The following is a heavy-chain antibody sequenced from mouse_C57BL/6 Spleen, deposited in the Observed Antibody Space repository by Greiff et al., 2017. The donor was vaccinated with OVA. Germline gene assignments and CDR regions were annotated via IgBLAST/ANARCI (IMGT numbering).Heavy chain of an antibody. CDR3: ARGKAYYYGSSYEGYFDY. Sequence: QVQLKQPGAELVRPGSSVKLSCKASGYTFTSYWMHWVKQRPIQGLEWIGNIDPSDSETHYNQKFKDKATLTVDKSSSTAYMQLSSLTSEDSAVYYCARGKAYYYGSSYEGYFDYWGQGTTLTVSS. J-gene: IGHJ2*01. D-gene: IGHD1-1*01. CDR1: GYTFTSYW. CDR2: IDPSDSET. V-gene: IGHV1-52*01.